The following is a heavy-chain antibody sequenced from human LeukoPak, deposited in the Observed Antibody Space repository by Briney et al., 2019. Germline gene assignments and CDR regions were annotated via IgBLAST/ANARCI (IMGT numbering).Heavy chain of an antibody. D-gene: IGHD6-19*01. J-gene: IGHJ3*02. Sequence: ASVKVSCKASGYTFTSYYMHWVRQAPGQGLEWMGIINPSCGSTSYAQKFQGRVTMTRDTSTSTVYMELSSLRSEDTAVYYCARDDIAVAGPDAFDIWGQGTMVTVSS. V-gene: IGHV1-46*01. CDR2: INPSCGST. CDR3: ARDDIAVAGPDAFDI. CDR1: GYTFTSYY.